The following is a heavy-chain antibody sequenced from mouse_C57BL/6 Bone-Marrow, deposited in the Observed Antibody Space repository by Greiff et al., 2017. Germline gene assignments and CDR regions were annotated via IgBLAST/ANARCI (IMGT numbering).Heavy chain of an antibody. J-gene: IGHJ2*01. CDR1: GYAFSSSW. V-gene: IGHV1-82*01. CDR2: IYPGDGDT. CDR3: ASTVVASH. Sequence: VQLQQSGPELVKPGASVKISCKASGYAFSSSWMNWVKQRPGKGLEWIGRIYPGDGDTNYNGKFKGKATLTADTSSSTAYMQHSSLTSEDAAVYFCASTVVASHGGGGATLTVAS. D-gene: IGHD1-1*01.